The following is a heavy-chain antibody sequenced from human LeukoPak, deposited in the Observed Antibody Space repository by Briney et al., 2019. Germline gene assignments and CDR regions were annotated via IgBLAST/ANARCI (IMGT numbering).Heavy chain of an antibody. CDR3: ARYKRDSSGWKPLFRTSSKTYGMDV. Sequence: PSETLSLTCAVSGGSISSSNWWSWVRQPPGKGLEWIGEIYHSGSTNYNPSLKSRVTISVDTSKNQFSLKLSSVTAADTAVYYCARYKRDSSGWKPLFRTSSKTYGMDVWGQGTTVTVSS. CDR2: IYHSGST. V-gene: IGHV4-4*02. D-gene: IGHD6-19*01. CDR1: GGSISSSNW. J-gene: IGHJ6*02.